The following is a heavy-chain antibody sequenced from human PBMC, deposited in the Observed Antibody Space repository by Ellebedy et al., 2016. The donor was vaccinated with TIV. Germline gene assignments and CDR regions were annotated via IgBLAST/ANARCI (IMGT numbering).Heavy chain of an antibody. V-gene: IGHV3-74*01. J-gene: IGHJ5*02. D-gene: IGHD4-17*01. CDR2: VTPDGTST. CDR1: GFTFSDYW. Sequence: GESLKISCEASGFTFSDYWMHWVRQVPGKGLVWVSRVTPDGTSTNYADSVRGRFTISRDNAKNSLYLQMNSPRDEDTAVYYCARARYSDTPTWFDPWGQGTLVTVSS. CDR3: ARARYSDTPTWFDP.